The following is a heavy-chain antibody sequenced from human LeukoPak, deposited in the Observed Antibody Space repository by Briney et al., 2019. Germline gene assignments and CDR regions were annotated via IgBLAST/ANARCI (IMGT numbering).Heavy chain of an antibody. Sequence: PGGSLRLSCAASGFTFSSYWMTWVRQAPTKGLEWVANIKEDGSEKYYVDSVKGRFTISRDNAKNSLYLQINSLRADDTAVYYCARDQFSGYYDYWGQVTLVTVSS. V-gene: IGHV3-7*01. CDR1: GFTFSSYW. CDR2: IKEDGSEK. CDR3: ARDQFSGYYDY. D-gene: IGHD3-22*01. J-gene: IGHJ4*02.